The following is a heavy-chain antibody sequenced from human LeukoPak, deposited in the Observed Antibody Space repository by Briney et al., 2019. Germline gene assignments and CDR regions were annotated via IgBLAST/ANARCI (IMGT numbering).Heavy chain of an antibody. D-gene: IGHD5-12*01. CDR3: AAQYSGYVRLDY. J-gene: IGHJ4*02. CDR1: GGSFSGYY. CDR2: ISHSGST. Sequence: TSETLSLTCAVYGGSFSGYYWSWIRQPPGQGLEWIGEISHSGSTNYNPSLKSRGTISVDTSKNQFSLKLSSVTAADTAVYYCAAQYSGYVRLDYWGQGTLVTVSS. V-gene: IGHV4-34*01.